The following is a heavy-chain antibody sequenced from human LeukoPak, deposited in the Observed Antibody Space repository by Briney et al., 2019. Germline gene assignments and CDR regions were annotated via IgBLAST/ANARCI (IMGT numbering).Heavy chain of an antibody. D-gene: IGHD6-19*01. CDR3: ARGPTPPNIAVAADY. CDR1: GYSISSGYY. Sequence: SETLSLTCTVSGYSISSGYYWGWIRQPPGKGLEWIGSIYHSGSTNYNPSLKSRVTISVDTSKNQFSLKLSSVTAADTAVYYCARGPTPPNIAVAADYWGQGTLVTVSS. J-gene: IGHJ4*02. V-gene: IGHV4-38-2*02. CDR2: IYHSGST.